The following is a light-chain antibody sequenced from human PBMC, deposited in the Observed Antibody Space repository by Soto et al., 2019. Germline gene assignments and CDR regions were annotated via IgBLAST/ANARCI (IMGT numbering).Light chain of an antibody. J-gene: IGLJ1*01. CDR2: NVS. Sequence: HSVLTQPASVSGSPGQSITISCTGTSNDVGGYNHVSWYQQSPGKVPKLLIYNVSNRPSGVSDRFSGSKSGNTASLTISGLQAEDESDYFCTSSTSGSLYVFGTGTKLTVL. CDR3: TSSTSGSLYV. V-gene: IGLV2-14*01. CDR1: SNDVGGYNH.